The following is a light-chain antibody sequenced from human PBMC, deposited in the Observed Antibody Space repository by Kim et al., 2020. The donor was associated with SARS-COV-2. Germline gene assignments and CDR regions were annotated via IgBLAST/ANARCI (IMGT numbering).Light chain of an antibody. Sequence: EIVLTQSPGTLSLSPGERVTLSCRASQSVKNNYLAWYQHKPGQPPRLLIYGASSRATGIPDRVTGSASGTDFTLTISRLEPEDFAVYYCQQYGRAPRTFGQGTKVEIK. J-gene: IGKJ1*01. V-gene: IGKV3-20*01. CDR3: QQYGRAPRT. CDR1: QSVKNNY. CDR2: GAS.